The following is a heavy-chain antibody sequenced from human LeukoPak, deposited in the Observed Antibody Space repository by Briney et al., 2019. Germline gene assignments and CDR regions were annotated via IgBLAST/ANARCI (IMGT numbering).Heavy chain of an antibody. V-gene: IGHV3-7*05. CDR1: GFTFSRNW. J-gene: IGHJ4*02. Sequence: GGSLRLSCAASGFTFSRNWMSWVRQAPGRGLEWVANIKQDGSDKYYVDSVKGRFTISRDNAKASLFLQMNSLRAEDTAVYYCAREVYGDNYFDYWGQGTLVTVSS. D-gene: IGHD4-17*01. CDR3: AREVYGDNYFDY. CDR2: IKQDGSDK.